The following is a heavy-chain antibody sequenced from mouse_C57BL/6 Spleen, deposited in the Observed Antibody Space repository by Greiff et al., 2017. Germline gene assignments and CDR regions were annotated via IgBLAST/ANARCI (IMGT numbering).Heavy chain of an antibody. CDR3: AREGGYSYFEY. D-gene: IGHD2-3*01. CDR1: GYAFSSSW. CDR2: IYPGDGDT. J-gene: IGHJ2*01. Sequence: QVQLQQSGPELVKPGASVKISCKASGYAFSSSWMNWVKQRPGKGLEWIGRIYPGDGDTNYNGKFKGKATLTADKSSSTAYMQLSSLTSEDSAVYYCAREGGYSYFEYWGKGTTRTVS. V-gene: IGHV1-82*01.